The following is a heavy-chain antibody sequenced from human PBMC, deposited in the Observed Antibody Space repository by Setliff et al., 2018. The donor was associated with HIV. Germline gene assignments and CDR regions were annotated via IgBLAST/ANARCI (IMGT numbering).Heavy chain of an antibody. V-gene: IGHV1-45*03. CDR2: ITLYNGNT. J-gene: IGHJ4*02. CDR3: VPLLLAVAGTRFSGFFDY. Sequence: SVKVSCKASGYTFTYCSLHWLQQAPRQGLERMRWITLYNGNTNYAKKFQSRVTITRDMSLRTAYIELSSLRSEDSAVYYWVPLLLAVAGTRFSGFFDYWGQGTLVTVSS. D-gene: IGHD6-19*01. CDR1: GYTFTYCS.